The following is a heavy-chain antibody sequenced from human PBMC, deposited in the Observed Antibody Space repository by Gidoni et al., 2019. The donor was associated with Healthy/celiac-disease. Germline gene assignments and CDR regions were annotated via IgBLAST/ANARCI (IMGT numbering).Heavy chain of an antibody. CDR1: GGSISSYY. D-gene: IGHD3-22*01. CDR2: IYYSGST. Sequence: QVQLQESGPGLVKPSETLSLPCTVSGGSISSYYWSWIRQPPGKGLEWIGYIYYSGSTNSNPSLKSRVTISVDTSKNQFSLKLSSVTAADTAVYYCARGPNYYDSSGYYWGWFDPWGQGTLVTVSS. V-gene: IGHV4-59*01. J-gene: IGHJ5*02. CDR3: ARGPNYYDSSGYYWGWFDP.